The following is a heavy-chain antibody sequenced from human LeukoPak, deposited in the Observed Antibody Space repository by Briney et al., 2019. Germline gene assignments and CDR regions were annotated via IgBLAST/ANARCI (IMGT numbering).Heavy chain of an antibody. CDR2: IKQDGSEK. V-gene: IGHV3-7*01. CDR3: ARDIRRGYYYDSSGYYFSY. CDR1: GFTFSSYW. J-gene: IGHJ4*02. D-gene: IGHD3-22*01. Sequence: GGSLRLSCAASGFTFSSYWMSWVRQAPGKGLEWVANIKQDGSEKYYVDSVKGRFTTSRDNAKNSLYLQMNSLRAEDTAVYYCARDIRRGYYYDSSGYYFSYWGQGTLVTVSS.